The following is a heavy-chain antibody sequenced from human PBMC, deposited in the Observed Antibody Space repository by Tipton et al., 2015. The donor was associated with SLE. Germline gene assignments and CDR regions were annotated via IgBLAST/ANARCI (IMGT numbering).Heavy chain of an antibody. CDR1: GGSISSSSYY. CDR3: ARDPAARRGMDV. D-gene: IGHD6-6*01. CDR2: INHSGST. J-gene: IGHJ6*02. Sequence: GLVKPSETLSLTCTVSGGSISSSSYYWGWIRQPPGKGLEWIGEINHSGSTNYNPSLKSRVTISVDTSKNQFSLKLSSVTAADTAVYYCARDPAARRGMDVWGQGTTVTVSS. V-gene: IGHV4-39*07.